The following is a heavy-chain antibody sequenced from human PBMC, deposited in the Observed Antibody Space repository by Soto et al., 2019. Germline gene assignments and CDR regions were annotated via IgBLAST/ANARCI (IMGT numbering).Heavy chain of an antibody. V-gene: IGHV3-21*01. CDR3: ARDGLVTTPYFDY. CDR1: GFTFSSYS. D-gene: IGHD4-17*01. CDR2: ISSSSSYI. J-gene: IGHJ4*02. Sequence: EVQLVESGGGLVKPGGSLRLSCAASGFTFSSYSMNWVRQAPGKGLEWVSSISSSSSYIYYADSVKGRCTISRDNAKNSLYLQLNSLRAEDTAEYYCARDGLVTTPYFDYWGQGTLVTVSS.